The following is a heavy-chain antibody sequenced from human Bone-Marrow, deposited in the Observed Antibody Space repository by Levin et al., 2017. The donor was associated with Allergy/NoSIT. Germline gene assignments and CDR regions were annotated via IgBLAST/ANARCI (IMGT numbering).Heavy chain of an antibody. D-gene: IGHD6-6*01. CDR2: AYYSGNTGST. CDR1: GGSISSYH. CDR3: ARDRVLKSSSSREQYYYYGMDV. V-gene: IGHV4-59*13. J-gene: IGHJ6*02. Sequence: TTSETLSLTCTVSGGSISSYHWSWIRRPPGKGLEWIGFAYYSGNTGSTNYNPSLKSRVTISVDTSKNQFSLKLSSVTAADTAVYYCARDRVLKSSSSREQYYYYGMDVWGQGTTVTVSS.